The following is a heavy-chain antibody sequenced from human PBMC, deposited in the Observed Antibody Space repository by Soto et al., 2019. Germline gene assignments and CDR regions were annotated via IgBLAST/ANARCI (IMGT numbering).Heavy chain of an antibody. CDR3: ARDLGGGYFDY. V-gene: IGHV3-48*04. D-gene: IGHD3-16*01. J-gene: IGHJ4*02. CDR2: ISSSSSTI. CDR1: GFTFSSYS. Sequence: GGSLRLSCAASGFTFSSYSMNWVRQAPGKGLEWVSYISSSSSTIYYADSVKGRFTISRDNAKNSLYLQMNSLRAEDTAVYYCARDLGGGYFDYWGQGTLVTVSS.